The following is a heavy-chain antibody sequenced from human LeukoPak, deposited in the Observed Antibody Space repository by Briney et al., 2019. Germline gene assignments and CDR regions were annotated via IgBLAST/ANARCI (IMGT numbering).Heavy chain of an antibody. Sequence: GGSLRLSCAASGFTFSSYAMSWVRQAPGKGLEWVSAISGSGGSTYYADSVKGRFTISRDNSKNTLYLQMNSLRAEDTAVYYCAKDFEPDDHYDSSGKGILSDASDIWGQGTMVTVSS. CDR2: ISGSGGST. CDR3: AKDFEPDDHYDSSGKGILSDASDI. CDR1: GFTFSSYA. J-gene: IGHJ3*02. D-gene: IGHD3-22*01. V-gene: IGHV3-23*01.